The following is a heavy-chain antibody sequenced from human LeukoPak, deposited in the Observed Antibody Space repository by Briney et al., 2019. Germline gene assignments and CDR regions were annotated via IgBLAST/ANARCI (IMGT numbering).Heavy chain of an antibody. D-gene: IGHD3-22*01. Sequence: SQTLSLTCAVSGGSISSGGYSWSWIRQPPGKGLEWIGYIYYSGSTYYNPSLKSRVTISVDTSKNQFSLKLSSVTAADTAVYYCARQAAFDSSGQRDYWGQGTLVTVSS. CDR2: IYYSGST. V-gene: IGHV4-30-4*07. CDR3: ARQAAFDSSGQRDY. CDR1: GGSISSGGYS. J-gene: IGHJ4*02.